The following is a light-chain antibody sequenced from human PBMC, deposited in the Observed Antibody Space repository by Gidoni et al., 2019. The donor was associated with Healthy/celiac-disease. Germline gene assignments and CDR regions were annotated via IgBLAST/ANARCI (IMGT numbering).Light chain of an antibody. CDR2: AAS. CDR1: QSISSY. J-gene: IGKJ2*01. V-gene: IGKV1-39*01. Sequence: DIQMTQSPSSLSASVGDRVTITCRASQSISSYLNWYQQKPGKAPKLLIYAASSLQSGVPSRFSGSGSGTDFTLTISSLQPEDFATYYCQQSYSTFPMYTFGQXTKLEIK. CDR3: QQSYSTFPMYT.